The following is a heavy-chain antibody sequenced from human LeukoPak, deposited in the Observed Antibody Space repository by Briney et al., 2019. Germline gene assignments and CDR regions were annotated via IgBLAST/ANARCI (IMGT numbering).Heavy chain of an antibody. CDR3: AREGAERFGVPAPGYYYYYMDV. Sequence: PSETLSLTCTVSGASVSSSSYYWGWIRQPPGKGLEWIGSVYYSGSTYYNPSLKSRVTISVDTSKNQFSLKLSSVTAADTAVYYCAREGAERFGVPAPGYYYYYMDVWGKGTTITISS. CDR1: GASVSSSSYY. D-gene: IGHD2-2*01. V-gene: IGHV4-39*07. CDR2: VYYSGST. J-gene: IGHJ6*03.